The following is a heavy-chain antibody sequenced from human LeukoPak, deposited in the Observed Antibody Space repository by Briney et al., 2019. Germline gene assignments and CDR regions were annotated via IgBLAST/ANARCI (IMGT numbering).Heavy chain of an antibody. D-gene: IGHD3-22*01. V-gene: IGHV1-46*01. CDR2: INPSDGST. J-gene: IGHJ5*02. CDR1: GYTFTFYY. CDR3: ARDHYYDSSGYYYSNWFDP. Sequence: ASVKVSCKASGYTFTFYYMHGVRQAPGQGLEWMGIINPSDGSTTYAQKFQGRVTITADKSTSTAYMELSSLRSEDTAVYYCARDHYYDSSGYYYSNWFDPWGQGTLVTVSS.